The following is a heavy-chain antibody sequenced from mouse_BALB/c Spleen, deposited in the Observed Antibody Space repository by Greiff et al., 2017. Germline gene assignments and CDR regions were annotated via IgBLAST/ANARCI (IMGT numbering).Heavy chain of an antibody. CDR3: AREGSPYYYAMDY. CDR2: ISSGSSTI. J-gene: IGHJ4*01. Sequence: EVQRVESGGGLVQPGGSRKLSCAASGFTFSSFGMHWVRQAPEKGLEWVAYISSGSSTIYYADTVKGRFTISRDNPKNTLFLQMTSLRSEDTAMYYCAREGSPYYYAMDYWGQGTSVTVSS. V-gene: IGHV5-17*02. CDR1: GFTFSSFG.